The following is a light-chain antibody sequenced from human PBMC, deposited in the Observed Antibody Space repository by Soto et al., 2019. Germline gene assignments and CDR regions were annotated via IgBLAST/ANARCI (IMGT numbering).Light chain of an antibody. Sequence: EIGLTQSPGTLSLSPGERATLSCRASQSVSNNYLAWYQQKPGQAPRLLIYGASNRATGIPDRFSGSGSGTEFNLTISSLQSEDFGVYYCQQYNNWPRATFGGGTKVDIK. CDR2: GAS. V-gene: IGKV3D-15*01. J-gene: IGKJ4*01. CDR1: QSVSNN. CDR3: QQYNNWPRAT.